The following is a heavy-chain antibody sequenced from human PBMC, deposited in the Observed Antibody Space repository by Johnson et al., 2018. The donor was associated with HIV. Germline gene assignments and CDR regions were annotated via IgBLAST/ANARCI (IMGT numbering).Heavy chain of an antibody. CDR2: ISCNSGRI. CDR3: ARVPPWALGATGWLDAFDI. Sequence: QLVESGGGLEQPGRSLRLSCAASGFSFDDYAMHWVRQAPGKGLEWVSGISCNSGRIAYVGSVKGRFTISRDNAKNSLYLQMNSLRAEDTAVYYCARVPPWALGATGWLDAFDIWGQGTMVTVSS. CDR1: GFSFDDYA. D-gene: IGHD1-26*01. V-gene: IGHV3-9*01. J-gene: IGHJ3*02.